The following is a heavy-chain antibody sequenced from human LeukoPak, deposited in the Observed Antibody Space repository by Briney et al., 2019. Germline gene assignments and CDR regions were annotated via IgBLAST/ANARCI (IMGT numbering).Heavy chain of an antibody. D-gene: IGHD4-17*01. J-gene: IGHJ6*03. CDR1: GFTFSNFA. CDR3: AKDRDYGDYPSAYYYYMDV. CDR2: IRYDGTNK. Sequence: GGSLRLSCATSGFTFSNFAMHWVRQAPGKGLEWVAFIRYDGTNKWYADSVKGRFTISRDNSKNTLYLQMNSLRVEDTAVYHCAKDRDYGDYPSAYYYYMDVWGKGTTVTVSS. V-gene: IGHV3-30*02.